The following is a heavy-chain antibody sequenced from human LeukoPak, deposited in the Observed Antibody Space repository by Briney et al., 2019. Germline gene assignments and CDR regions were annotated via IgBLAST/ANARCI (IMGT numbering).Heavy chain of an antibody. CDR1: NYTFTTYG. Sequence: ASVKVSCKASNYTFTTYGITWVRQAPGQGLERMGWISTYNGNTNYAQKFQGRVTMTTDTSTSTAYMELRSLRSEDTAVYYCARVIGGSCYGNPCDYWGQGTLVTVSS. CDR3: ARVIGGSCYGNPCDY. J-gene: IGHJ4*02. D-gene: IGHD2-15*01. V-gene: IGHV1-18*01. CDR2: ISTYNGNT.